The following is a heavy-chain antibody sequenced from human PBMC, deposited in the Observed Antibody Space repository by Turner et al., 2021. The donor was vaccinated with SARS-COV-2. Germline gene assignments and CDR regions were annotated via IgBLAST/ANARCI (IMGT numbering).Heavy chain of an antibody. CDR3: ATGYQLRVNWFDP. V-gene: IGHV1-24*01. D-gene: IGHD2-2*01. CDR2: FDPEDGET. Sequence: QVQLVQSGAEVKQPGASVKVSCKIPGYTLTELSMYWVRQAPGKGLEWMGGFDPEDGETIYAQNLQGRVTMTEDTSTDTAYMELSSLRSEDTAVYFCATGYQLRVNWFDPWGQGTLVTVSS. CDR1: GYTLTELS. J-gene: IGHJ5*02.